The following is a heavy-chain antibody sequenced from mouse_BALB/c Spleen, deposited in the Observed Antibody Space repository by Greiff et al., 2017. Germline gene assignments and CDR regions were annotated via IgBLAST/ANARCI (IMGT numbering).Heavy chain of an antibody. V-gene: IGHV3-2*02. Sequence: DVQLQESGPGLVKPSQSLSLTCTVTGYSITSDYAWNWIRQFPGNKLEWMGYISYSGSTSYNPSLKSRISITRDTSKNQFFLQLNSVTTEDTATYYCAIFYGRGTYWGQGTLVTVSA. CDR1: GYSITSDYA. CDR3: AIFYGRGTY. J-gene: IGHJ3*01. CDR2: ISYSGST. D-gene: IGHD1-1*01.